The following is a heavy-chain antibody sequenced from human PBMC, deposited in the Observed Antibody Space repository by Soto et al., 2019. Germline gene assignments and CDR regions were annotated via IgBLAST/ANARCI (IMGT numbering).Heavy chain of an antibody. J-gene: IGHJ6*02. CDR2: TYFMSKWYN. CDR3: ARGLTSARYSGGDYFYFYGIDV. Sequence: SQTLSLTCAISGDSLSSNSAAWNWIRQSPSRGLEWLGRTYFMSKWYNDYAVSVRSRMTINPDTSKNQFSLQLNSVTPEDTAVYFCARGLTSARYSGGDYFYFYGIDVWDQGTTVTVSS. D-gene: IGHD3-10*01. V-gene: IGHV6-1*01. CDR1: GDSLSSNSAA.